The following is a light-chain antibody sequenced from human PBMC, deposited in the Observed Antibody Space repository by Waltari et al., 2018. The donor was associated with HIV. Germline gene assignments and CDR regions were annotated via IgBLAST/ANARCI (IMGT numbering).Light chain of an antibody. V-gene: IGLV2-8*01. CDR1: SSDIGAYDS. CDR3: SSYGDNIRVL. J-gene: IGLJ2*01. Sequence: QSALTQPPSASGSLGQSVTISCTGSSSDIGAYDSVSWFQQHPNNAPKLLRYEVSKRPSGVPDRFSGSRSCETAFLSVSGLQPDDTAGYFCSSYGDNIRVLFGGGTNLTVL. CDR2: EVS.